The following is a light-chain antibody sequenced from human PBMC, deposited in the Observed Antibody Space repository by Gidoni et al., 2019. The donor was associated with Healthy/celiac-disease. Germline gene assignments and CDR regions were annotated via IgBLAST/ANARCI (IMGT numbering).Light chain of an antibody. CDR2: AAS. CDR3: QQNYSTPRT. CDR1: QSISSY. V-gene: IGKV1-39*01. Sequence: DIQMTQSPSSLSASVGDRVTITGRASQSISSYLHWYQQKPGKAPKLLIYAASSLQSGVPSRFSGSGSGTDFTLTISSLQPEDFATYYCQQNYSTPRTFGQGTKVEIK. J-gene: IGKJ1*01.